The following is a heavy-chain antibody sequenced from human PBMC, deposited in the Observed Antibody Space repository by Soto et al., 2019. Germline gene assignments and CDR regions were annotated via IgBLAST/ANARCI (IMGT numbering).Heavy chain of an antibody. Sequence: EVQLVESGGGLVKPGGSLRLSCAASGFTFSNAWMTWVRQAPGKGLEWVGHIKSTTDGGTTDYAAPVKGRFTISRDDSKNTLYLQMNTLKTEDTAVYYCTTVGLRDDAFDIWGQGTMVTVSS. CDR3: TTVGLRDDAFDI. D-gene: IGHD2-21*01. CDR2: IKSTTDGGTT. CDR1: GFTFSNAW. V-gene: IGHV3-15*01. J-gene: IGHJ3*02.